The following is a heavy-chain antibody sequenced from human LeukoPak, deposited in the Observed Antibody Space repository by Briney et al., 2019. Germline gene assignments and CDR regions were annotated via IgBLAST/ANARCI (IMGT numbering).Heavy chain of an antibody. Sequence: SETLSHTRALYRGSFRGYYGIWIRHRPEKRLEWIGEINHSGSTSSNPSLKSRVTISLDTSENQFCMKLSSVTAADTAVYYCARGPRLRFLEWSHKPSYYYFYMDVWGKGTTVTVSS. J-gene: IGHJ6*03. CDR2: INHSGST. D-gene: IGHD3-3*01. V-gene: IGHV4-34*01. CDR3: ARGPRLRFLEWSHKPSYYYFYMDV. CDR1: RGSFRGYY.